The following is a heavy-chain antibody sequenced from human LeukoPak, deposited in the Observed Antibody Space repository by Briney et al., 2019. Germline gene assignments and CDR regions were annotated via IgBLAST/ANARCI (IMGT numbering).Heavy chain of an antibody. J-gene: IGHJ4*02. V-gene: IGHV3-23*01. CDR2: ISGSGGST. CDR3: AKDSYQDTAMWFFDY. Sequence: PGGSLRLSRAASGFTFSSYAMSWVRQAPGKGLEWVSAISGSGGSTYYADSVKGRFTISRDNSKNTLYLQMNSLRAEDTAVYYCAKDSYQDTAMWFFDYWGQGTLVTVSS. CDR1: GFTFSSYA. D-gene: IGHD5-18*01.